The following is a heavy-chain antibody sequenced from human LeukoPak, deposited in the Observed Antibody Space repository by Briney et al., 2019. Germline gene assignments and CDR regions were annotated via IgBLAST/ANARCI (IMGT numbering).Heavy chain of an antibody. Sequence: PGGSLRLSCAASGFTFNTYWMSWVRQAPGKGLEWVANIKQDGSEKYYVDSVKGRFTISRDNSKNTLYLQMNSLRAEDTAVYYCAISRRRSCSSTSCPIDYWGQGTLVTVSS. CDR2: IKQDGSEK. CDR1: GFTFNTYW. J-gene: IGHJ4*02. CDR3: AISRRRSCSSTSCPIDY. V-gene: IGHV3-7*03. D-gene: IGHD2-2*01.